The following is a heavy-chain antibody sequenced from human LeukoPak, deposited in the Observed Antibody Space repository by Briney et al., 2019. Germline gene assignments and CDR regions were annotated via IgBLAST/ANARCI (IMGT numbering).Heavy chain of an antibody. V-gene: IGHV3-33*06. CDR3: AKPGSFLWGYFDY. CDR2: IWYDGSNK. D-gene: IGHD2/OR15-2a*01. CDR1: GFTFSSYG. J-gene: IGHJ4*02. Sequence: GRSLRLSCAASGFTFSSYGMHWVRQAPGKGLEWVAVIWYDGSNKYYADSVKGRFTISRDNSKNTLYLQMNSLRAEDTAVYYCAKPGSFLWGYFDYWGQGTLVTASS.